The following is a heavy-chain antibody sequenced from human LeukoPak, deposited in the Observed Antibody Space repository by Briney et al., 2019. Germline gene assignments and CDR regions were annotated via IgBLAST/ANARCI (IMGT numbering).Heavy chain of an antibody. CDR1: GFMLSVYY. J-gene: IGHJ4*02. CDR3: ARKLGGAQCGGDCFFDH. D-gene: IGHD2-21*02. Sequence: PGGSLRLSCEASGFMLSVYYMSWFRLAPGKGLEWIGYICPTGSYTTYADSVRGRFTFSRDNAKNLLFLQMTDLRTEDTAVYYCARKLGGAQCGGDCFFDHWGQGTRVAVSS. V-gene: IGHV3-11*03. CDR2: ICPTGSYT.